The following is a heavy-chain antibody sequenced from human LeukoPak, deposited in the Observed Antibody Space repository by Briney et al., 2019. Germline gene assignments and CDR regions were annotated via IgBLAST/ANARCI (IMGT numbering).Heavy chain of an antibody. CDR1: GFTFRNYA. D-gene: IGHD1-7*01. J-gene: IGHJ4*02. CDR3: ARSSRELGGYAPWELMPPFDY. V-gene: IGHV3-23*01. CDR2: ISDSGGDT. Sequence: GGSLRLSCAGSGFTFRNYAMTWVRQAPGKGLEWVSIISDSGGDTKHADSVKGRFTISRDNAKNSLYLQMNSLRAEDTAVYYCARSSRELGGYAPWELMPPFDYWGQGTLVTVSS.